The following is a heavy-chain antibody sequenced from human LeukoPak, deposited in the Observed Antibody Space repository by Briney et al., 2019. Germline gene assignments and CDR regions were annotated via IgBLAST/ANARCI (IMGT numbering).Heavy chain of an antibody. CDR2: IIPIFGTA. Sequence: SVKVSCKASGGTFSSYAISWVRQAPGQGLEWMGGIIPIFGTANYAQKFQGRVTITADESTSTAYMELSRLRSDDTAVYYCARNYDFWSGRQNNYYYYYMDVWGKGTTVTVSS. CDR3: ARNYDFWSGRQNNYYYYYMDV. CDR1: GGTFSSYA. D-gene: IGHD3-3*01. V-gene: IGHV1-69*01. J-gene: IGHJ6*03.